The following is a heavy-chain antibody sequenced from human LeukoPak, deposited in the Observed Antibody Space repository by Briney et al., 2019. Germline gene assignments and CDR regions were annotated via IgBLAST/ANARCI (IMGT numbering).Heavy chain of an antibody. CDR2: IYTSGST. CDR3: VWESYPRNSFDY. V-gene: IGHV4-61*02. Sequence: KTSETLSLTCTVSGGSISSGSYYWSWIRQPAGKGLEWIGRIYTSGSTNYNPSLKSRVTISVDTSKNQFSLKLSSVTAADTAVYYCVWESYPRNSFDYWGQGTLVTVSS. J-gene: IGHJ4*02. CDR1: GGSISSGSYY. D-gene: IGHD3-16*01.